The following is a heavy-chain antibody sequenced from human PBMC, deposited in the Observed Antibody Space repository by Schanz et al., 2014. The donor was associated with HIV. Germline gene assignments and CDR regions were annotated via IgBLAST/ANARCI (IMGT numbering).Heavy chain of an antibody. V-gene: IGHV1-8*02. CDR2: MNPNSGNT. D-gene: IGHD2-8*01. J-gene: IGHJ4*02. CDR1: GGTFTSYA. Sequence: QVQLVQSGAEVKKPGSSVKVSCKASGGTFTSYAISWVRQATGQGLEWMGWMNPNSGNTGYAQKFQGRVTLTRNTSISTAYMELSSLTSEDTAVYYCARGARDCTNGVCGGYYFDYWGQGTLVTVSS. CDR3: ARGARDCTNGVCGGYYFDY.